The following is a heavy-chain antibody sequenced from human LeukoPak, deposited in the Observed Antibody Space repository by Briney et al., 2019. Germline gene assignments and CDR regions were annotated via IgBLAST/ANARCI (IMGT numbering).Heavy chain of an antibody. CDR2: IYYSGST. J-gene: IGHJ4*02. V-gene: IGHV4-39*01. Sequence: PSETLSLTCTVSGGSISSSSYYWGWIRQPPGKGLEWIGSIYYSGSTYYNPSLNSRITISVDTSKNQFSLKLSSVTAADTSVYYCARLPGGGYCSSTSCEIDYWGKGTLVTVSS. CDR1: GGSISSSSYY. CDR3: ARLPGGGYCSSTSCEIDY. D-gene: IGHD2-2*01.